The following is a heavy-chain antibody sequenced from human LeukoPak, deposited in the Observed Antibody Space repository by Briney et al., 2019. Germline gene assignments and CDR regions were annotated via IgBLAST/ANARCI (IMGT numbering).Heavy chain of an antibody. Sequence: PSETLSLTCTVSGGSISSYYWSWIRQPPGKGLEWIGNIYYSGSANYSPSLKSRVTVSVDTSKNQFSLKLSSVTAADTAVYYCARAGATTPFDYWGQGTLVTVSS. V-gene: IGHV4-59*01. D-gene: IGHD1-26*01. CDR1: GGSISSYY. CDR2: IYYSGSA. CDR3: ARAGATTPFDY. J-gene: IGHJ4*02.